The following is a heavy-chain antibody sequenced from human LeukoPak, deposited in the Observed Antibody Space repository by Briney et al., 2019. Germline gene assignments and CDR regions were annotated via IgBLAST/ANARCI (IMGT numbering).Heavy chain of an antibody. CDR1: GFTFDDYA. Sequence: AGGSLRLSCAASGFTFDDYAMHWVRQAPGKGLEWVSGISWNSGSIGYADSVKGRFTISRDNAKNSLYLQMNSLRAEDMALYYCAKESIAAAGSFDDWGQGTLVTVSS. D-gene: IGHD6-13*01. CDR2: ISWNSGSI. CDR3: AKESIAAAGSFDD. V-gene: IGHV3-9*03. J-gene: IGHJ4*02.